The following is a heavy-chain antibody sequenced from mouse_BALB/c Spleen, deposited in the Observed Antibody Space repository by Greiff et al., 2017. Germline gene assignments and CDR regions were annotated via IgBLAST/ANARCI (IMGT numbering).Heavy chain of an antibody. D-gene: IGHD2-4*01. Sequence: VKLMESGPGLVAPSQSLSITCTVSGFSLTGYGVNWVRQPPGKGLEWLGMIWGDGSTDYNSALKSRLSISKDNSKNQVFLKMNSLQTDDTARYYCARDMITNYYAMDYWGEGTSVTVSS. V-gene: IGHV2-6-7*01. CDR1: GFSLTGYG. CDR3: ARDMITNYYAMDY. CDR2: IWGDGST. J-gene: IGHJ4*01.